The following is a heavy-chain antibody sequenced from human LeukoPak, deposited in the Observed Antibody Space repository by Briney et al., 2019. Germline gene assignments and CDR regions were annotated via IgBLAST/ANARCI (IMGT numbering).Heavy chain of an antibody. Sequence: SETLSLTCAVYGGSFSGYYWSWIRQPPGKGLEWIGEINHSGSTNYNPSLKSRVTISVDTSKNQFSLKLSSVTAADTAVYYCAGAVGIFGIAAAGTNFDYWGQGTLVTVSS. D-gene: IGHD6-13*01. CDR1: GGSFSGYY. J-gene: IGHJ4*02. CDR2: INHSGST. V-gene: IGHV4-34*01. CDR3: AGAVGIFGIAAAGTNFDY.